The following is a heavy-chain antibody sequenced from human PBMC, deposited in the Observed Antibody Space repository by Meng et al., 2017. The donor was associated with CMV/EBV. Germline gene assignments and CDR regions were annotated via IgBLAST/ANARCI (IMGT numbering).Heavy chain of an antibody. D-gene: IGHD2-2*01. Sequence: LSLTCAASGFTFSSYSMNCVRQSPGKGLEWVSYISSISSTIYYEDSVKCRFTISRDNAKNSLYLQMNSLRAEDTAVYYCARDQLPVVPAASGYYYYGMDVWGQGTTVTVSS. V-gene: IGHV3-48*04. CDR3: ARDQLPVVPAASGYYYYGMDV. CDR2: ISSISSTI. J-gene: IGHJ6*02. CDR1: GFTFSSYS.